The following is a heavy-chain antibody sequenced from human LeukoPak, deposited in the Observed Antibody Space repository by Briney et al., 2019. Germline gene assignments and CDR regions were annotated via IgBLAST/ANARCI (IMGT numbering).Heavy chain of an antibody. CDR2: IYYSGST. CDR3: AREWDRDIDY. D-gene: IGHD1-26*01. J-gene: IGHJ4*02. Sequence: SETLSLTCTVSGGSISSSSYYWGWIRQPPGKGLEWIGSIYYSGSTYYNPSLKSRVTISVDTSKNQFSLKLSSVTAADTAVYYCAREWDRDIDYWGQGTLVTVSS. CDR1: GGSISSSSYY. V-gene: IGHV4-39*02.